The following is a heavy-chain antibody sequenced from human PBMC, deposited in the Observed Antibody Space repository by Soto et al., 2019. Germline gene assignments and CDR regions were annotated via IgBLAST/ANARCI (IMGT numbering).Heavy chain of an antibody. J-gene: IGHJ4*02. D-gene: IGHD3-10*01. Sequence: PSETLSLTCTVSGGSISSYYWSWIRQPPGKGLEWIGYIYYSGSTNYNPSLKSRVTISVDTSKNQFSLKLSSVTAADTAVYYCARLWFGEPVDYWGQGTLVTGSS. CDR3: ARLWFGEPVDY. V-gene: IGHV4-59*08. CDR1: GGSISSYY. CDR2: IYYSGST.